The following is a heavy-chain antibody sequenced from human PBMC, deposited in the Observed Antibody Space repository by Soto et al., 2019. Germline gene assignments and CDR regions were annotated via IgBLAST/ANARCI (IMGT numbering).Heavy chain of an antibody. V-gene: IGHV3-20*04. J-gene: IGHJ6*02. CDR3: ARSWSGSTSGRVDV. CDR2: INWNGYSI. D-gene: IGHD2-2*01. CDR1: GFNFDDHV. Sequence: PGGSLRLSCVASGFNFDDHVMNWVRQVPGKGLEWVGHINWNGYSIGYGGSVRGRFTISRDNAQNTLYLQMNSLRPEDTALYYCARSWSGSTSGRVDVWGQGTTVTV.